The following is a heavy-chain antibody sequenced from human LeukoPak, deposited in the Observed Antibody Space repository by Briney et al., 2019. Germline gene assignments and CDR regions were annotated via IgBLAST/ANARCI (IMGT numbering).Heavy chain of an antibody. J-gene: IGHJ5*02. D-gene: IGHD1-26*01. Sequence: PGGSLKLSCAVSGFNFSGSAIRWVRQSSGKGAEWVGQIDKKDKGYATATAYAASVKGRFTISRDDSINTAYLQMKSLKTEDTALYYCTRDSGTYNWFDPWGQGTLVTVSS. V-gene: IGHV3-73*01. CDR1: GFNFSGSA. CDR2: IDKKDKGYATAT. CDR3: TRDSGTYNWFDP.